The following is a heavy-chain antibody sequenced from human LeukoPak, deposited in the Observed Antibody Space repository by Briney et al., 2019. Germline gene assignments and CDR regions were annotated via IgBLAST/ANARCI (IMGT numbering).Heavy chain of an antibody. J-gene: IGHJ6*02. CDR2: IFYNGST. CDR3: ARLSGYPYYYGMDV. D-gene: IGHD3-3*01. CDR1: GGSISSYY. V-gene: IGHV4-59*01. Sequence: PSETLSLTCTVSGGSISSYYWSWIRQPPGKGLEWVGSIFYNGSTNYNPSLKSRATISVATSKNQFSLNLSSVTAADTAVYYCARLSGYPYYYGMDVWGQGTTVTVSS.